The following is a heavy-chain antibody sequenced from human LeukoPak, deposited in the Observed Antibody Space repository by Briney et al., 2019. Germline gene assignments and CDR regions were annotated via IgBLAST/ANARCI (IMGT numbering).Heavy chain of an antibody. J-gene: IGHJ4*02. CDR3: ARGWDYDSGGRPTAYVY. V-gene: IGHV1-69*13. Sequence: SVKVSCKASGGTFSNYAINWVRQAPGPGLEWMGGIIPLFGTANYAQKFQGRVSITADGSTTTVYMELNSLKSEDTAVYYCARGWDYDSGGRPTAYVYWGQGTLVTVSS. CDR1: GGTFSNYA. CDR2: IIPLFGTA. D-gene: IGHD3-22*01.